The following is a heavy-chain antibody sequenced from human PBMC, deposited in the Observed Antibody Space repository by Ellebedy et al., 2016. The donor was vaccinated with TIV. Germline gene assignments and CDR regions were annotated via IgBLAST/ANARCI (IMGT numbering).Heavy chain of an antibody. CDR2: ICAYNVNT. Sequence: ASVMVSCXASGYTFTSYGISWVRQAPGQGLEWMGWICAYNVNTNYAQKLQGRVTMTTDTSTSTAYMELRSLRSDDTAVYYCVRDVDTAMVYGWFDPWGQGTLVTVSS. V-gene: IGHV1-18*01. CDR1: GYTFTSYG. J-gene: IGHJ5*02. D-gene: IGHD5-18*01. CDR3: VRDVDTAMVYGWFDP.